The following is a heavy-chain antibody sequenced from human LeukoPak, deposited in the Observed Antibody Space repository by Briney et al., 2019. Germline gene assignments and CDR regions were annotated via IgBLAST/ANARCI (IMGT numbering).Heavy chain of an antibody. V-gene: IGHV1-69*04. D-gene: IGHD2-8*01. CDR1: GGTFSSYA. CDR2: IIRGLGIS. Sequence: SVKVSCEASGGTFSSYAINWVRQAPGQGLEWMGRIIRGLGISNYAQKFQGRVRITADKSTSTTYMELSSLRSEDTAVYYCASARQRHCTNGVCPSLTDSWGQGTLVTVSS. J-gene: IGHJ4*02. CDR3: ASARQRHCTNGVCPSLTDS.